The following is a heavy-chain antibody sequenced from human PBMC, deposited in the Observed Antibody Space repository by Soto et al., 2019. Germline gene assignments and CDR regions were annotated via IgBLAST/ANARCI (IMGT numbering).Heavy chain of an antibody. Sequence: SETLSLTCTVSGGSISSGDYYWSWIRQPPGKGLECIGYTYYSGSTYYNPSLKSRVTISVDTSKNQFSLKLSSVTAADTAVYYCARDPILYGSGRSGRYYYGMDVWGQGTTVTVSS. V-gene: IGHV4-30-4*01. D-gene: IGHD3-10*01. CDR2: TYYSGST. J-gene: IGHJ6*02. CDR3: ARDPILYGSGRSGRYYYGMDV. CDR1: GGSISSGDYY.